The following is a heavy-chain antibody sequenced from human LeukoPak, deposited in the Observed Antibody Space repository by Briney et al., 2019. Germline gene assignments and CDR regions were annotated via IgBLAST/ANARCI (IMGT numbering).Heavy chain of an antibody. CDR3: ARYYGSGSYYNRGFDP. Sequence: GGSLRLSCAASGFTVSSTYMSWVRQAPGKGLERVSVIYSGGSTYYADAVKGRFTISRDNSKNTLYLQMNSLRAEDTAVYYCARYYGSGSYYNRGFDPWGQGTLVTVSS. V-gene: IGHV3-53*01. CDR2: IYSGGST. J-gene: IGHJ5*02. D-gene: IGHD3-10*01. CDR1: GFTVSSTY.